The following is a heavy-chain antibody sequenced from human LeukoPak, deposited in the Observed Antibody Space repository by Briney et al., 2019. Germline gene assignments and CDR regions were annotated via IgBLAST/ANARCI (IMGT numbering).Heavy chain of an antibody. V-gene: IGHV3-21*01. J-gene: IGHJ4*02. CDR2: ISSSSSYI. CDR1: GFTFSSYS. D-gene: IGHD6-19*01. CDR3: ARRVAVADNYFDY. Sequence: GGSLRLSCAASGFTFSSYSMNWVRQAPGKGLEWVSSISSSSSYIYYADSVKGRFTISRDNAKNSLYLQMNSLRAEDTGVYYCARRVAVADNYFDYWGQGTLVTVSS.